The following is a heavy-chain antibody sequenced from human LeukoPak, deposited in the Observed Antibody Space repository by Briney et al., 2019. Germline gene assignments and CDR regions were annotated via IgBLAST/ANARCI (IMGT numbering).Heavy chain of an antibody. CDR3: ARARYYDNSGYPSFDF. CDR1: GYTFTDYY. CDR2: ISPNSGGT. Sequence: ASVKVSCKASGYTFTDYYMHWVRQAPGQGPEWMGWISPNSGGTHYAQKFQGRVTLTTDTSISTAYMELMRLRSDDTAMYYCARARYYDNSGYPSFDFWGQGALVTVSS. V-gene: IGHV1-2*02. D-gene: IGHD3-22*01. J-gene: IGHJ4*02.